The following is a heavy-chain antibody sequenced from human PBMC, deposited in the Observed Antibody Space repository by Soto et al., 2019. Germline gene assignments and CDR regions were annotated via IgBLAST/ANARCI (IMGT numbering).Heavy chain of an antibody. J-gene: IGHJ3*02. Sequence: QLQLQESGSGLVKPSQTLSLTCAVSGGSISSGGYSWSWIRQPPGKGLEWIGYIYHSGSTYYNPSLRSRGTISVDRSKDQFSLNLSAVTAADTAVYYCARALWEVGGAFDIWGQGTMVTVSS. V-gene: IGHV4-30-2*01. CDR1: GGSISSGGYS. CDR3: ARALWEVGGAFDI. D-gene: IGHD1-26*01. CDR2: IYHSGST.